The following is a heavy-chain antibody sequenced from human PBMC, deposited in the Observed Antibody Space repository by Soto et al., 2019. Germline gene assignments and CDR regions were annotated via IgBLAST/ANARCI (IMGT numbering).Heavy chain of an antibody. V-gene: IGHV4-34*01. J-gene: IGHJ6*02. CDR1: SASLGDHY. CDR3: ARGKPSGDRFGPRYYFYYGLDV. CDR2: VHPSGST. D-gene: IGHD5-18*01. Sequence: PSETLSRTCAVVSASLGDHYWAWIRQSPDKGLEWIGEVHPSGSTDYNPSLKSRLTLSLDTSKSQFSLSVASVTAAETAVYFCARGKPSGDRFGPRYYFYYGLDVWRPGTTVTVSS.